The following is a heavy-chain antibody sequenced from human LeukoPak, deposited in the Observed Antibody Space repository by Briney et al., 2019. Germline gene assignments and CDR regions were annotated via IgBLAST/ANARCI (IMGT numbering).Heavy chain of an antibody. V-gene: IGHV3-15*01. CDR3: TTVPPLDY. CDR2: IKSKTDGETT. Sequence: GGSLRLSCAASGFTFSNAWMSWVRQAPGKGLEWVGRIKSKTDGETTDYAAPVKGRFTISRDDSKNTLYLQMNSLKTEDTAVYYCTTVPPLDYWGQGNLVTVSS. J-gene: IGHJ4*02. CDR1: GFTFSNAW.